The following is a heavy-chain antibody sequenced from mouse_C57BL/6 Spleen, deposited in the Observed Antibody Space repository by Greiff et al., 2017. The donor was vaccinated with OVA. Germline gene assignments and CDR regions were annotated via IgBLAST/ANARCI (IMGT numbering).Heavy chain of an antibody. CDR2: IRNKANNHAT. Sequence: EVQLQQSGGGLVQPGGSMKLSCAASGFTFSDAWMDWVRQSPEKGLEWVAEIRNKANNHATYYAESVKGRFTISRDDSKSSVYLQMNSLRAEDTGIYYCTRRRDYDGFDYWGQGTTLTVSS. CDR1: GFTFSDAW. J-gene: IGHJ2*01. D-gene: IGHD2-4*01. V-gene: IGHV6-6*01. CDR3: TRRRDYDGFDY.